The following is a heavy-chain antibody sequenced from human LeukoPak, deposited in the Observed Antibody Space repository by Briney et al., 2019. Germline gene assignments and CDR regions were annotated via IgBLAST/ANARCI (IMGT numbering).Heavy chain of an antibody. CDR2: ISSCSTYI. CDR3: AGDYEGNLAFDI. Sequence: GGSLRLSCAASGFRFSSYWMTWVRQAPGKGLEWVSSISSCSTYIFYADSLEGRFTISRDNVRNSLYLQMNSLRAEDTAVYYCAGDYEGNLAFDIWGQGTMVTVSS. V-gene: IGHV3-21*01. D-gene: IGHD4-23*01. J-gene: IGHJ3*02. CDR1: GFRFSSYW.